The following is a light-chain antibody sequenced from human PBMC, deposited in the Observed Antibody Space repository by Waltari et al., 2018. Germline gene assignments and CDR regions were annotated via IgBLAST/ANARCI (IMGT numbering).Light chain of an antibody. J-gene: IGKJ3*01. CDR2: KAS. V-gene: IGKV1-5*03. CDR3: QHRDHWPPDAT. Sequence: DIQMTQSPSTLSASVGDRVTITCRASQSISSWLAWYQQKPGKAPKLLIYKASSLESWVPSRFSGSGSGTEFTLTISSLEPEDFAVYYCQHRDHWPPDATFGPGTKVDI. CDR1: QSISSW.